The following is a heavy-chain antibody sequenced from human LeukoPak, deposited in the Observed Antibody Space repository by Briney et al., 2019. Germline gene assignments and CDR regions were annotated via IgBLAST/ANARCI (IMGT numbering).Heavy chain of an antibody. CDR3: VRHEYSSSNWFDP. V-gene: IGHV4-39*01. CDR2: IYYSGST. CDR1: GGSISSSSYY. D-gene: IGHD6-13*01. J-gene: IGHJ5*02. Sequence: PSETLSLTCTVSGGSISSSSYYWGWVRQPPEKGLEWIGSIYYSGSTYYNSSLKSRLTISVDTSKNQFSLTLTFVTAADTAVYYCVRHEYSSSNWFDPWGQGTLVTVSS.